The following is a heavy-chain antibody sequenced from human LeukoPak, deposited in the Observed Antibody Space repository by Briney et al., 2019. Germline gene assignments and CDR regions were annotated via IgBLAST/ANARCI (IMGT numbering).Heavy chain of an antibody. CDR1: GGSISSYY. CDR2: IYYSGST. J-gene: IGHJ4*02. Sequence: SETLSLTCTVSGGSISSYYWSWIRQPPGKGLEWIGCIYYSGSTNYNPSLKSRVTISVDTSKNQFSLKLSSVTAADTAVYYCARAEQLEYYFDYWGQGTLVTVSS. V-gene: IGHV4-59*01. D-gene: IGHD6-13*01. CDR3: ARAEQLEYYFDY.